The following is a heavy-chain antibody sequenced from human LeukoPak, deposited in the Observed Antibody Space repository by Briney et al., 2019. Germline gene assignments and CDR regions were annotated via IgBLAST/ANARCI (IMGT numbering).Heavy chain of an antibody. D-gene: IGHD3-10*01. CDR3: AVNTYGSGCYSNDY. V-gene: IGHV1-18*01. J-gene: IGHJ4*02. CDR1: GYTFTSYG. Sequence: GASVKVSCKASGYTFTSYGISWVRQAPGQGLEWMGWISAYNGNTNYAQKLQGRVTMTTDTSTSTAYMELRSLRSDDTAVYYCAVNTYGSGCYSNDYWGQGTLVTVSS. CDR2: ISAYNGNT.